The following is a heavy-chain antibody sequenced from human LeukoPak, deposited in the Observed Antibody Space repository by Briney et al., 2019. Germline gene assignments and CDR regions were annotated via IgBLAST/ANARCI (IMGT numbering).Heavy chain of an antibody. CDR1: GFTVSNNH. CDR2: IYTGGST. J-gene: IGHJ4*02. D-gene: IGHD3-22*01. CDR3: AREHSGYSYFDY. Sequence: GGSLRLSCAASGFTVSNNHISWVRQAPGKGLEWVSVIYTGGSTYYADSVKGRFTISRDNSKNTLYLQMNSLRAEDTAMYYCAREHSGYSYFDYWGQGTLVTVSS. V-gene: IGHV3-53*01.